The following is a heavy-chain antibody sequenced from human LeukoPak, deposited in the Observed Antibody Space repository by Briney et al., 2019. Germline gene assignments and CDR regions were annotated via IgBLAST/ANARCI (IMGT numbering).Heavy chain of an antibody. CDR1: GFTFSSYS. D-gene: IGHD3-3*01. CDR3: ARDRRRDDFWSGYYVD. J-gene: IGHJ4*02. V-gene: IGHV3-48*01. CDR2: ISSSSSTI. Sequence: LSGGSLRLSCAASGFTFSSYSMNWVRQAPGKGLEWVSYISSSSSTIYYADSVKGRFTISRDNAKNSLYLQMNSLRAEDTAVYYCARDRRRDDFWSGYYVDWGQGTLVTVSS.